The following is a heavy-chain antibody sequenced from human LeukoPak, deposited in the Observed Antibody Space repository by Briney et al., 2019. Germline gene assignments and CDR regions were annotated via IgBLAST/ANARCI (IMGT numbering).Heavy chain of an antibody. V-gene: IGHV4-31*03. D-gene: IGHD3-10*01. CDR2: IYYSGST. J-gene: IGHJ4*02. CDR3: GGEILGLGGLLGGGSIDY. Sequence: PSETLSLTCTVSGGSISSGGYYWSWIRQHPGKGLEWIRYIYYSGSTYYNPSLKSRVTISVDTSKNQFSLKLSSVTAADTAVYYCGGEILGLGGLLGGGSIDYWGQGTLVTVSS. CDR1: GGSISSGGYY.